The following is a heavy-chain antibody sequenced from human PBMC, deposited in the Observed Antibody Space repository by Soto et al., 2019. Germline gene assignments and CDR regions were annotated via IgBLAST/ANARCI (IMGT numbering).Heavy chain of an antibody. CDR2: ISRSSNYI. Sequence: GGSLRLSCAASGFTFSDYSMNWVRQASGKGLEWVSSISRSSNYIHYADSVKGRFTISRDNARNSVSLQMNSLRVEDTAVYYGARHDPLTDGYEDTFDIWGQGTKVTVSS. J-gene: IGHJ3*02. CDR1: GFTFSDYS. CDR3: ARHDPLTDGYEDTFDI. D-gene: IGHD2-21*01. V-gene: IGHV3-21*01.